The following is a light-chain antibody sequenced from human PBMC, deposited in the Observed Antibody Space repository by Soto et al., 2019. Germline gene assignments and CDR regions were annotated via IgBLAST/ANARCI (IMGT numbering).Light chain of an antibody. CDR2: DNN. V-gene: IGLV1-51*01. Sequence: QSVLTQPPSVSAAPGQKVTISCSGSSSNIGNNYVSWYQQLPGTAPKLLIYDNNKRPSGIPDRFSGSKSGTSATLGITGLQTGDEADYYCGTWDSRLRAFHVFGTGTEVTVL. CDR3: GTWDSRLRAFHV. CDR1: SSNIGNNY. J-gene: IGLJ1*01.